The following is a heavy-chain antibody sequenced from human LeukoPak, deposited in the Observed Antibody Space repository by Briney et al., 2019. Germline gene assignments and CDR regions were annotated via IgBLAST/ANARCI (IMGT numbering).Heavy chain of an antibody. CDR3: ARVPVGSYSFDY. Sequence: GGSLRLSCAASGFTVSSNYMSWVRQAPGKGLEWVSRINTDGSTTSYVDSVKGRFTISRDNTKNTLYLHMNSLRAEDTAVYYCARVPVGSYSFDYWGQGTLVTVSS. D-gene: IGHD1-26*01. V-gene: IGHV3-74*01. J-gene: IGHJ4*02. CDR2: INTDGSTT. CDR1: GFTVSSNY.